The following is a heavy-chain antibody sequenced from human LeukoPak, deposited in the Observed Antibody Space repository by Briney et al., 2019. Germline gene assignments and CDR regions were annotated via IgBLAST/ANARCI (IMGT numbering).Heavy chain of an antibody. CDR3: ARRDSGGWYCPLGY. V-gene: IGHV5-51*01. CDR2: IYPGDSDS. D-gene: IGHD6-19*01. J-gene: IGHJ4*02. Sequence: GASLKISCKGSGYSFPNYWISWVRQMPGKGLEWMGIIYPGDSDSRYSPSLQGQVTISADKSISTAYLQWSSLEASDTAMYYCARRDSGGWYCPLGYWGQGTLVTVSS. CDR1: GYSFPNYW.